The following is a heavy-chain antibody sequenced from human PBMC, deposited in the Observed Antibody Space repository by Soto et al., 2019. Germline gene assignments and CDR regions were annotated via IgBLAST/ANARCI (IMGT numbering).Heavy chain of an antibody. Sequence: QVQLVESGGGVVQPGGSLRLSCAASGLTLSTYGMHWVRQAPGKGLEWVAVVWYDGSNKYYADSVKGRFTVSRDNSKNTLYLQMNSLRAEDTAVYYCARPLEQWQLGFGMDVWGQGSPVTVSS. D-gene: IGHD6-19*01. CDR1: GLTLSTYG. V-gene: IGHV3-33*01. CDR2: VWYDGSNK. J-gene: IGHJ6*01. CDR3: ARPLEQWQLGFGMDV.